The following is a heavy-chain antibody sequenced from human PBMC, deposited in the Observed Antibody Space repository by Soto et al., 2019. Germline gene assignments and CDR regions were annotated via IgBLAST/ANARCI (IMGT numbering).Heavy chain of an antibody. V-gene: IGHV3-21*01. CDR2: ISSSSSYI. CDR1: GVTFSIYS. CDR3: ARDIGMATINDYFDY. D-gene: IGHD5-12*01. Sequence: GSLRLSCAASGVTFSIYSMNWVRQAPGKGLEWVSSISSSSSYIYYADSVKGRFTISRDNAKNSLYLQMNSLRAEDTAVYYCARDIGMATINDYFDYWGQGTLVTVSS. J-gene: IGHJ4*02.